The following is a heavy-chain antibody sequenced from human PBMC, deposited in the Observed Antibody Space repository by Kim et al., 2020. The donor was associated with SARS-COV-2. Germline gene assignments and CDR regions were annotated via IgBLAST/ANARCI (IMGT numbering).Heavy chain of an antibody. CDR3: ARGRIFGVVTYYYYYGMDV. Sequence: ASVKVSCKASGYTFTGYYMHWVRQAPVQGLEWMGWINPNSGGTNYAQKFQGRVTMTRDTSISTAYMELSRLRSDDTAVYYCARGRIFGVVTYYYYYGMDVWGQGTTVTVSS. CDR1: GYTFTGYY. V-gene: IGHV1-2*02. D-gene: IGHD3-3*01. J-gene: IGHJ6*02. CDR2: INPNSGGT.